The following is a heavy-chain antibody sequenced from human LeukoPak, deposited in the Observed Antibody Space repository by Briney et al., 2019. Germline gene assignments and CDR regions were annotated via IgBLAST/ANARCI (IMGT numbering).Heavy chain of an antibody. J-gene: IGHJ5*02. V-gene: IGHV1-2*02. D-gene: IGHD3-10*01. CDR1: GYTFTGYY. Sequence: ASVKVSCKASGYTFTGYYMHWVRQAPGQGLEWMGWINPNSGGTNYAQKFQGRVTMTRDTSISIAYMELSRLRSDDTAVYYCAREYYYGSGSSWFDPWGQGTLVTVSS. CDR3: AREYYYGSGSSWFDP. CDR2: INPNSGGT.